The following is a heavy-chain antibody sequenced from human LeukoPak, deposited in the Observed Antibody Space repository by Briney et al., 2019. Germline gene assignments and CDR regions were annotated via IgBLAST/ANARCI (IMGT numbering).Heavy chain of an antibody. D-gene: IGHD2-2*02. CDR1: GYTLTELS. CDR2: FDPEDGET. V-gene: IGHV1-24*01. CDR3: ATGLPAAILPFDY. Sequence: ASVKVSCKVSGYTLTELSMHWVRQAPGKGLEWMGGFDPEDGETIYAQKFQGRVTMTEDTSTDTAYMELSSLRSEDTAAYYCATGLPAAILPFDYWGQGTLVTVSS. J-gene: IGHJ4*02.